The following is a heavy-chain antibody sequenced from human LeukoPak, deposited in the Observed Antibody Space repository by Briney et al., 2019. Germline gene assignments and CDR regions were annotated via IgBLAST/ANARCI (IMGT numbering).Heavy chain of an antibody. CDR3: ARANYDSSGYYYADY. V-gene: IGHV1-46*01. J-gene: IGHJ4*02. CDR1: GYTFTGYY. D-gene: IGHD3-22*01. Sequence: ASVKVSCKASGYTFTGYYMHWVRQAPGQGLEWMGIINPSGGSTSYAQKFQGRVTMTRNTSTSTVYMELSSLRSEDTAVYYCARANYDSSGYYYADYWGQGTLVTVSS. CDR2: INPSGGST.